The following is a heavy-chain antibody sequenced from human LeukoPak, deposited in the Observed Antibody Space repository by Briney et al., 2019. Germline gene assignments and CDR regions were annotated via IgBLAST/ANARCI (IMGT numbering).Heavy chain of an antibody. D-gene: IGHD2-2*01. CDR2: IYYSGST. CDR1: GGSISSYY. Sequence: SETLSLTCTVSGGSISSYYWSWIRQPPGKGLEWIGYIYYSGSTNYNPSLKSRVTISVDTSKNQFSLKLSSVTAADTAVYYCARGADCSSTSCLTLFDYWGQGTLVTVSS. CDR3: ARGADCSSTSCLTLFDY. V-gene: IGHV4-59*01. J-gene: IGHJ4*02.